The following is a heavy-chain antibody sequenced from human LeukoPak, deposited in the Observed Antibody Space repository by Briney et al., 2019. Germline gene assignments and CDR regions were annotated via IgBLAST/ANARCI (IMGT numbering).Heavy chain of an antibody. D-gene: IGHD6-19*01. V-gene: IGHV1-46*01. CDR2: INPSGGST. Sequence: ASGKVSCKASGYTFTSYYMHWVRQAPGQGLEWMGIINPSGGSTSYAQKFQGRVTMPRDTYTSTVYMELSSLRSEDTAVYYCARVRVGAVAGTFDYWGQGTLVTVSS. J-gene: IGHJ4*02. CDR3: ARVRVGAVAGTFDY. CDR1: GYTFTSYY.